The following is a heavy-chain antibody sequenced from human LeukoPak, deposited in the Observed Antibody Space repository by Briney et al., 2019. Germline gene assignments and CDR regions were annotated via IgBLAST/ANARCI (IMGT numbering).Heavy chain of an antibody. CDR3: ARVGPYSIDAFDL. V-gene: IGHV3-72*01. Sequence: PGGSLRLSCATSGFTFSDHYMDWVRQAPGKGLEWVGRTRKKGKSYSTEYAASVKGRFTMSRDDSKDSVYLQMNSLKTEDTAVYYCARVGPYSIDAFDLWGPGTRVTVSS. CDR2: TRKKGKSYST. CDR1: GFTFSDHY. D-gene: IGHD1-26*01. J-gene: IGHJ3*01.